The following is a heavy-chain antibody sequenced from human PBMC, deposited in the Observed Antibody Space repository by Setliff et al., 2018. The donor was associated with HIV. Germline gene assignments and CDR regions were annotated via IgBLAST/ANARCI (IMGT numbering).Heavy chain of an antibody. V-gene: IGHV1-69*13. CDR2: IIPVFDTA. J-gene: IGHJ6*04. Sequence: GASVKVSCKASGGTFSSYAINWVRQAPGQGLEWMGGIIPVFDTANYAQKFQGRVTITADESTSTVYMELSSLRSEDTAVYYCARDSRDIVVVIAPEPEPYYYYGMDVWGEGTTVTVSS. CDR3: ARDSRDIVVVIAPEPEPYYYYGMDV. D-gene: IGHD2-15*01. CDR1: GGTFSSYA.